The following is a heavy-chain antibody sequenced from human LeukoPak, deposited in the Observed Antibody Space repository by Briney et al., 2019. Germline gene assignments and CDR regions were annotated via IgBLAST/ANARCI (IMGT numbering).Heavy chain of an antibody. J-gene: IGHJ4*02. D-gene: IGHD3-16*02. V-gene: IGHV1-8*01. CDR2: MNPNSGNT. Sequence: VASVKVSCKASGYTFTSYDINWVRQATGQGLEWMGWMNPNSGNTGYAQKFQGRVTMTRNTSISTAYMELSSLRSEDMAVYYCARETRDDYVWGSYRYTFDYWGQGTLVTVSS. CDR3: ARETRDDYVWGSYRYTFDY. CDR1: GYTFTSYD.